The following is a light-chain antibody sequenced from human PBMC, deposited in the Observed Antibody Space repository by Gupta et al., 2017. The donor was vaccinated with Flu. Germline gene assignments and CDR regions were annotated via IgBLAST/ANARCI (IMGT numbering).Light chain of an antibody. Sequence: DIQMTQSPSTLSASVGDRVTITCRASESISIWLAWYQQKPGKAPKLLIYKASTLQSGVPSRFSGSASGTEFTLTISGLQPDDFATYYCQQYNSYRTFGQGTKVEIK. CDR1: ESISIW. J-gene: IGKJ1*01. CDR2: KAS. V-gene: IGKV1-5*03. CDR3: QQYNSYRT.